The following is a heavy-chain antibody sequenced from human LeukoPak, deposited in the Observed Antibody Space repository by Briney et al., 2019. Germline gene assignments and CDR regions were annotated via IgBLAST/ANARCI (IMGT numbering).Heavy chain of an antibody. CDR1: GGSINSYY. V-gene: IGHV4-59*08. D-gene: IGHD2-15*01. CDR2: IYYSGST. J-gene: IGHJ4*02. Sequence: SETLSLTCTVSGGSINSYYWSWIRQPPGKGLEWIVYIYYSGSTNYNPSLKSRVTISVHTSKKQFSLKLSSLTPADTAVLYSAXXXXXXXXXGGSCYPTSYYFDYWGQGTLVTVSS. CDR3: AXXXXXXXXXGGSCYPTSYYFDY.